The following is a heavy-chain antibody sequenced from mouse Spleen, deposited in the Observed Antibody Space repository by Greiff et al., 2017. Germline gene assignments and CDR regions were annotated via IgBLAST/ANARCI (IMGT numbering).Heavy chain of an antibody. CDR3: AREGDSSGYNYFDY. CDR2: ISSGGGNT. J-gene: IGHJ2*01. CDR1: GFTFSSYA. D-gene: IGHD3-2*01. V-gene: IGHV5-9*04. Sequence: EVKLMESGGGLVKLGGSLKLSCAASGFTFSSYAMSWVRQTPEKRLEWVATISSGGGNTYYPDSVKGRFTISRDNAKNTLYLQMSSLKSEDTAMYYCAREGDSSGYNYFDYWGQGTTRTVSS.